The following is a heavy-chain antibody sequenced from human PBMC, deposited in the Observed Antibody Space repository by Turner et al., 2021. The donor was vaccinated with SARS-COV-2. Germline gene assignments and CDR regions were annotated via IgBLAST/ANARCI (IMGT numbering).Heavy chain of an antibody. CDR3: AREGDCSSTNCGAMDV. D-gene: IGHD2-2*01. V-gene: IGHV3-33*01. J-gene: IGHJ6*02. Sequence: QVQLVESGGGVVQPGRSLRPSCAASGFTFSSYGMPWVRPAPGKGLEWVAVIWYDGSNKYYADSVKGRFTISRDNSKNTLYLQMDSLRAEDTAVYYCAREGDCSSTNCGAMDVWGQGTTVTVSS. CDR1: GFTFSSYG. CDR2: IWYDGSNK.